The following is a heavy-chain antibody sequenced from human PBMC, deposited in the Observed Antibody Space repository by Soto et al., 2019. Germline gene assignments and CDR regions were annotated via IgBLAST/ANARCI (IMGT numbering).Heavy chain of an antibody. CDR1: GGSVSSGSYY. CDR3: ARVLSDYGDDFDY. V-gene: IGHV4-61*01. Sequence: QVQLQESGPGLVKPSETLSLTCTVSGGSVSSGSYYWSWIRQPPGKGLEWIGYIYYSGSTNYNPSLKSRVTISVDTSKNQFSLKLSSVTAADTAVYYCARVLSDYGDDFDYWGQGTLVTVSS. J-gene: IGHJ4*02. CDR2: IYYSGST. D-gene: IGHD4-17*01.